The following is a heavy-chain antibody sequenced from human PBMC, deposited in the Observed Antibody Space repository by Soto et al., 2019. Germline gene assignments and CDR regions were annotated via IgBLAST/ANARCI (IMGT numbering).Heavy chain of an antibody. CDR2: IKSKTDGGAT. Sequence: GGSLRLSCAASGFLFSRAWMSWVRQAPGKGLEWVGRIKSKTDGGATDHAAPVEGRFTISRDDSESTLYLEMNSLKTEDTAMYYCAGTYYYASGNPYLRSFDIWGQGTVVTVSS. CDR1: GFLFSRAW. V-gene: IGHV3-15*01. CDR3: AGTYYYASGNPYLRSFDI. D-gene: IGHD3-10*01. J-gene: IGHJ3*02.